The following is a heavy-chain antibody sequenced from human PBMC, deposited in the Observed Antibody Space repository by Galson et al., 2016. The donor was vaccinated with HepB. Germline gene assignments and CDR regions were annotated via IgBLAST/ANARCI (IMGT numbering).Heavy chain of an antibody. CDR3: TRPHFGSDRYGYDFKDY. J-gene: IGHJ4*02. D-gene: IGHD5-18*01. CDR2: IRSKPNNYAT. V-gene: IGHV3-73*01. Sequence: SLRLSCAASGFSFSASAMHWVRQASGKGLEWVGRIRSKPNNYATAFAASVKDRFTMSRDDSTNTVYLQMNSLQTEDTAVYFCTRPHFGSDRYGYDFKDYWGQGIMVTVSS. CDR1: GFSFSASA.